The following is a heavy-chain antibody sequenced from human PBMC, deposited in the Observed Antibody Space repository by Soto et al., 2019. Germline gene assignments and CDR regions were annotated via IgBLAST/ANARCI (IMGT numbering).Heavy chain of an antibody. CDR2: IYYSGST. CDR3: ARHDEGAITMVRGVYGMDV. V-gene: IGHV4-39*01. Sequence: SQTLSLTCTVSGGSISSSSYYWGWIRQPPGKGLEWIGSIYYSGSTYYNPSLKSRVTISVDTSKNQFSLKLSSVTAADTAVYYCARHDEGAITMVRGVYGMDVWGQGTTVTVSS. J-gene: IGHJ6*02. CDR1: GGSISSSSYY. D-gene: IGHD3-10*01.